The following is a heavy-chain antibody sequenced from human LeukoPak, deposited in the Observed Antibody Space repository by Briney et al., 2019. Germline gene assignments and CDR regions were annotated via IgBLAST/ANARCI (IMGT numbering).Heavy chain of an antibody. CDR1: GFTFSSYW. Sequence: SPGGSLRLSCAASGFTFSSYWMHWVRQAPGKGLEWVSSISSSSSYIYYADSVKGRFTISRDNAKNSLYLQMNSLRAEDTAVYYCARDLDAYCGGDCSPTWGQGTLVTVSS. V-gene: IGHV3-21*01. D-gene: IGHD2-21*02. CDR3: ARDLDAYCGGDCSPT. J-gene: IGHJ4*02. CDR2: ISSSSSYI.